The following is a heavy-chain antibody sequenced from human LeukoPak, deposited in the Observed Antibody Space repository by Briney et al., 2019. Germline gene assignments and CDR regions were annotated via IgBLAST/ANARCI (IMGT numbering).Heavy chain of an antibody. D-gene: IGHD6-6*01. Sequence: ASVKVSCKASGYTFTDYYIHWVRQAPGQGLEWMGWINPKSGGTNYAQNFQGRVTMTRVTSISTAYIELSRLRSDDTGVYYCAREARNPWGQGTLVTVSS. CDR3: AREARNP. V-gene: IGHV1-2*02. J-gene: IGHJ5*02. CDR1: GYTFTDYY. CDR2: INPKSGGT.